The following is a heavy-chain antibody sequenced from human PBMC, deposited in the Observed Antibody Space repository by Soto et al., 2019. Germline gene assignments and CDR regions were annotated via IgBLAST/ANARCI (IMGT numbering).Heavy chain of an antibody. CDR3: ARVRGVVRGQYYFDY. CDR2: IYPGDSDT. CDR1: GYSFTSYW. D-gene: IGHD2-2*01. Sequence: GESLKISCKGSGYSFTSYWIGWVRQMPGKGLEWMGIIYPGDSDTRYSPSFQGQVTISADKSISTAYLQWSSLKASDTAMYYCARVRGVVRGQYYFDYWGQGTLVTVSS. J-gene: IGHJ4*02. V-gene: IGHV5-51*01.